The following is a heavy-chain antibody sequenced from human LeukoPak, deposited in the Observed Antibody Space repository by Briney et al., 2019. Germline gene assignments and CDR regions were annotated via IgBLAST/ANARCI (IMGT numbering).Heavy chain of an antibody. CDR1: GYTFTDYY. Sequence: ASVKVSCKASGYTFTDYYMHWVRQAPGQGLVWMGWINPNSRGTDSAQKFQGRFSMTRDTSISTAYMELSRLRSGDTAVYYCARRAREYSHDAFDIWGQGTMVTVSS. D-gene: IGHD5-18*01. CDR3: ARRAREYSHDAFDI. V-gene: IGHV1-2*02. CDR2: INPNSRGT. J-gene: IGHJ3*02.